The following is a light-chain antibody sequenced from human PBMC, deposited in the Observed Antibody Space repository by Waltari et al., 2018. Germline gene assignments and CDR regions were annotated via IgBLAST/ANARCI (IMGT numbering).Light chain of an antibody. Sequence: QSVLTQPPSVSGAPGQRITISCTGTSPNIGAGYDVHWYLQLPGTAPKLLILGNNNRPSGVRNRFSASESDTSASLAITGLQAEDEADYYCQSYDSSLSGGLFGGGTKLTVL. CDR2: GNN. CDR1: SPNIGAGYD. J-gene: IGLJ2*01. V-gene: IGLV1-40*01. CDR3: QSYDSSLSGGL.